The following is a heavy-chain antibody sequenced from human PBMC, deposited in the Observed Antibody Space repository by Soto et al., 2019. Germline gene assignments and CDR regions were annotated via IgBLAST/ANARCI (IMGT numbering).Heavy chain of an antibody. D-gene: IGHD5-18*01. CDR2: IYYSGST. CDR3: ARHDGYSYGYYFDY. V-gene: IGHV4-39*01. J-gene: IGHJ4*02. Sequence: KPSETLSLTCTVSGGSISSSSYYWGWIRQPPGKGLEWIGSIYYSGSTYYNPSLKSRVTISVDTSKNQFSLKPSSVTAADTAVYYCARHDGYSYGYYFDYWGQGTLVTVSS. CDR1: GGSISSSSYY.